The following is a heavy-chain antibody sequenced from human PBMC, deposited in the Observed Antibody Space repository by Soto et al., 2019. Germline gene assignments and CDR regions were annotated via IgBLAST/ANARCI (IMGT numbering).Heavy chain of an antibody. D-gene: IGHD4-17*01. CDR2: IYYSGST. CDR1: GGSISSDGYY. J-gene: IGHJ4*02. CDR3: SREDDYGLNSLYFDY. Sequence: QVQLQESGPGLVKPSQTLSLTCTVSGGSISSDGYYWTWLRPHPGTAVEWIGYIYYSGSTYYNPSLRSRVTSSVDTSKNQISLKQSSVTAAATAVCYCSREDDYGLNSLYFDYWGQGTLVTVSS. V-gene: IGHV4-31*03.